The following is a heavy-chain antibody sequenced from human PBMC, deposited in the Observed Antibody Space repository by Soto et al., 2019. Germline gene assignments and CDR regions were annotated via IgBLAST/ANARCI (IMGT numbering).Heavy chain of an antibody. J-gene: IGHJ2*01. Sequence: EVQLVESGGGLVQPGGSLTLSCAASGFTFSSYWMHWVRQAPGKGVVWVSRINPDGRGTNYADSVKGRFTISRDNAKNTLYLQMNSLRPEDTAVYYCARVGQGSWYFDLGGRGPRVTVSS. CDR3: ARVGQGSWYFDL. CDR1: GFTFSSYW. V-gene: IGHV3-74*01. CDR2: INPDGRGT.